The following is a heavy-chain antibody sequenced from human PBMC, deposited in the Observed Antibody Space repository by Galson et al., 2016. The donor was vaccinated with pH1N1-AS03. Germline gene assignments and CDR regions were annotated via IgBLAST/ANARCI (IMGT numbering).Heavy chain of an antibody. D-gene: IGHD3-10*02. CDR2: ISYDESKK. CDR1: GFTFRSYG. Sequence: SLRLSCAASGFTFRSYGMHWVRQTPGKGLQCVAVISYDESKKLYADSVRGRSTISRDNSKNTLYLQMNSLRPEDTAVYFCARSQSFYVDYFDNWGQGTLVTVSS. J-gene: IGHJ4*02. V-gene: IGHV3-30*03. CDR3: ARSQSFYVDYFDN.